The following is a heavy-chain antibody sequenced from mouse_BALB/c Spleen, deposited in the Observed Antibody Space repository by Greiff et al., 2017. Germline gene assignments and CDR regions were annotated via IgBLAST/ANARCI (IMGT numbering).Heavy chain of an antibody. CDR1: GYTFTSYT. V-gene: IGHV1-4*02. CDR3: ARGGDLLRSLDY. J-gene: IGHJ4*01. D-gene: IGHD1-1*01. Sequence: QVQLQQSAAELARPGASVKMSCKASGYTFTSYTMHWVKQRPGQGLEWIGYINPSSGYTEYNQKFKDKTTLTADKSSSTAYMQLSSLTSEDSAVYYCARGGDLLRSLDYWGQGTSVTVSS. CDR2: INPSSGYT.